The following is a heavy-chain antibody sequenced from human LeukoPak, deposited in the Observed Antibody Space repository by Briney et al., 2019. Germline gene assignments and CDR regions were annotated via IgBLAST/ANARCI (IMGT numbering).Heavy chain of an antibody. Sequence: SETLSLTCTVSGGSISSNNWWTWVRQPPGKGLEWIEEVYHSGSTNYNPSLKSRVTISVDKSKNQFSLKLSSVTAADTAVYYCARGGTAYFDLWGRGTLVTVSS. CDR3: ARGGTAYFDL. V-gene: IGHV4-4*02. CDR2: VYHSGST. D-gene: IGHD2-15*01. CDR1: GGSISSNNW. J-gene: IGHJ2*01.